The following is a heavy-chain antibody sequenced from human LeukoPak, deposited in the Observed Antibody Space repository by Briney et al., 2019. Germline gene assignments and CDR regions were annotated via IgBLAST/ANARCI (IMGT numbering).Heavy chain of an antibody. J-gene: IGHJ4*02. CDR3: ARVDRAISTTGTLGD. D-gene: IGHD6-13*01. CDR1: GDSVSNNYAA. Sequence: SQTLSLTCAISGDSVSNNYAAWNWIRQSPSRGLEWLGRTYYRSKWYNDYAVSVKSRITIKPDTSKNQFSLQLNSVTPGDTAVYYCARVDRAISTTGTLGDWGQGTLVTVSS. CDR2: TYYRSKWYN. V-gene: IGHV6-1*01.